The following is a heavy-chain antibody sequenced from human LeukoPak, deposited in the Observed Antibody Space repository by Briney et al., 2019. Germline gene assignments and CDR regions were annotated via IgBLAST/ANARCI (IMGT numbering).Heavy chain of an antibody. D-gene: IGHD4-17*01. V-gene: IGHV6-1*01. Sequence: SQTLSLTCAISGDSVSSNIAAWHWIRQSPSRGLEWLGRTYYRSKWYNDYAVSVKSRITINPDTSKNQFSLQLNSVTPEDTAVYYCARGKITVTTNYFDYWGQGTLVTVSS. CDR1: GDSVSSNIAA. CDR2: TYYRSKWYN. J-gene: IGHJ4*02. CDR3: ARGKITVTTNYFDY.